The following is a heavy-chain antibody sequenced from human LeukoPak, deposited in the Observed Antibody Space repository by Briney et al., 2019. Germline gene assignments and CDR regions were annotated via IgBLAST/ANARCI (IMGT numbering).Heavy chain of an antibody. CDR3: ARQTGSGLFTLP. D-gene: IGHD3/OR15-3a*01. CDR1: GVSISSSNSY. J-gene: IGHJ4*02. Sequence: SETLSLTCIASGVSISSSNSYWGWIRQPPGKGLEWIGSIYYTGNTYYNASLKSRVTISIDTSKNQISLRLTSVTATDTAMYYCARQTGSGLFTLPGGQGTLVTVSS. CDR2: IYYTGNT. V-gene: IGHV4-39*01.